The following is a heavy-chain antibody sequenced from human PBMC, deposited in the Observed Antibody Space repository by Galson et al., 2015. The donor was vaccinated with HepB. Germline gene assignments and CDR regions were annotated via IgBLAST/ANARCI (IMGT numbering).Heavy chain of an antibody. V-gene: IGHV1-46*01. D-gene: IGHD2-2*01. CDR3: ARSVVPAAQPKYYYYYYGMDV. J-gene: IGHJ6*02. Sequence: SCKASGYTFTSYYMHWVRQAPGQGLEWMGIINPSGGSTSYAQKFQGRVTMTRDTSTSTVYMELSSLRSEDTAVYYCARSVVPAAQPKYYYYYYGMDVWGQGTTVTVSS. CDR2: INPSGGST. CDR1: GYTFTSYY.